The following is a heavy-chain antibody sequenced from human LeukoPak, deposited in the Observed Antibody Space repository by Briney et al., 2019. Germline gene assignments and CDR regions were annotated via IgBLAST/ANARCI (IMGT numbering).Heavy chain of an antibody. CDR1: GFTFDDYA. CDR3: AKEGGYSSSLDY. CDR2: ISWNSGSI. D-gene: IGHD6-13*01. J-gene: IGHJ4*02. Sequence: PGRSLRLSCAASGFTFDDYAMHWVRQAPGKGLERVSGISWNSGSIGYADSVKGRFTISRDNAKNSLYLQMNSLRAEDTALYYCAKEGGYSSSLDYWGQGTLVTVSS. V-gene: IGHV3-9*01.